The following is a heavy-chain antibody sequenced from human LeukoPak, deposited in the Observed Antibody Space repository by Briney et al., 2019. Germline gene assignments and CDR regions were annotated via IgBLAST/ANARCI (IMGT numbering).Heavy chain of an antibody. Sequence: PGGSLRLSCAASGFTFRSYWMSWVRQAPGKGLEWVANIKQDGGEKYYVDSVEGRFTMSRDNAKNSLYLQMNSLRAEDTAVYYCARGRPWAYSSNRFDSWGQGTLVTVSS. V-gene: IGHV3-7*01. J-gene: IGHJ5*01. CDR2: IKQDGGEK. CDR1: GFTFRSYW. CDR3: ARGRPWAYSSNRFDS. D-gene: IGHD6-13*01.